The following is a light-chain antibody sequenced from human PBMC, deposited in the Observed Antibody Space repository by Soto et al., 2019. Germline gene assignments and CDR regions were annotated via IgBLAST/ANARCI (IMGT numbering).Light chain of an antibody. CDR2: DAY. Sequence: EIVLTQSPGTLSLSPGERATLSCRASQSVSSSYLAWYQQKPGQATRLIIYDAYNRANGIPARFSGSGSGTDFTLTISSLEPEDFAVYYCQQRSNWPPKFGQGTKVDIK. V-gene: IGKV3D-20*02. J-gene: IGKJ1*01. CDR1: QSVSSSY. CDR3: QQRSNWPPK.